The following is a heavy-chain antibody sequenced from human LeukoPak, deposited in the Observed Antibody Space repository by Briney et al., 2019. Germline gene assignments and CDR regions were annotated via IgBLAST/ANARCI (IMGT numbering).Heavy chain of an antibody. Sequence: SETLSLTCTVSGGSISSYYWSWIRQPAGKGLEWIGRIYSSGSTNYNPSLKSRVTMLVDTSKNQFYLSLSSVTAADTAVYYCARVTVGAFFDYWGQGTLVTVSS. CDR2: IYSSGST. D-gene: IGHD4-11*01. CDR1: GGSISSYY. CDR3: ARVTVGAFFDY. V-gene: IGHV4-4*07. J-gene: IGHJ4*02.